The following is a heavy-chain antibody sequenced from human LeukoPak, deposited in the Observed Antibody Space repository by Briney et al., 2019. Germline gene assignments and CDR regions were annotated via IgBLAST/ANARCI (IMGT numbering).Heavy chain of an antibody. CDR3: AKGGIGYSYGWSGY. J-gene: IGHJ4*02. V-gene: IGHV3-30*02. CDR2: IQYDGSNT. D-gene: IGHD5-18*01. Sequence: GGSLRLSCAASGFTFSSYGMHWVRQAPGKGLEWVAFIQYDGSNTYYADSVKGRFTISRDNSKNTLYLQMNSLRPEDTAVYYCAKGGIGYSYGWSGYWGQGTLVTVSS. CDR1: GFTFSSYG.